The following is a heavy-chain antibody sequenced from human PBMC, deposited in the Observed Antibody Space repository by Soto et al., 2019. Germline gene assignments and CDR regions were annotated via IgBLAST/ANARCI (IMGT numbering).Heavy chain of an antibody. CDR2: MNPNSGNT. D-gene: IGHD1-26*01. Sequence: QVQLVQSGAEVKKPGASVKVSCKTSGYTFTSYDINWVRQATGQGLEWMGWMNPNSGNTAYAQKFQGRVTMTRNTSRSTAYMELSSLSSEDEAVYYFARERSSGAFDIWGQGTMVTVSS. J-gene: IGHJ3*02. CDR3: ARERSSGAFDI. CDR1: GYTFTSYD. V-gene: IGHV1-8*01.